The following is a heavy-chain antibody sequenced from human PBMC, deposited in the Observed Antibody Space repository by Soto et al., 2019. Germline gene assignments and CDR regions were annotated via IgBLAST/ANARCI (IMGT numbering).Heavy chain of an antibody. D-gene: IGHD3-9*01. CDR2: ISGSGGST. CDR3: AKLYYDILTGYYRAFGAFDI. CDR1: GFTFSSYA. Sequence: EVQLLESGGGLVQPGGSLRLSCAASGFTFSSYAMSWVRQAPGKGLEWVSAISGSGGSTYYADSVKGRFTISRDNSKNTLYLQMNSLRAEDTAVYYCAKLYYDILTGYYRAFGAFDIWGQGTMVTVSS. J-gene: IGHJ3*02. V-gene: IGHV3-23*01.